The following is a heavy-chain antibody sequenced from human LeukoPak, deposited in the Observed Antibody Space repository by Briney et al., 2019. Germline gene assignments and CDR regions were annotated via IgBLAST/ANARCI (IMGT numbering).Heavy chain of an antibody. J-gene: IGHJ4*02. CDR2: ISSSSSYI. CDR1: GFTFSSYS. CDR3: AKDRRDGYIPYYFDY. Sequence: GGSLRLSCAASGFTFSSYSMNWVRQAPGKGLEWVSSISSSSSYIYYADSVKGRFTISRDNSKNTLYLQMNSLRAEDTAVYYCAKDRRDGYIPYYFDYWGQGTLVTVSS. V-gene: IGHV3-21*04. D-gene: IGHD5-24*01.